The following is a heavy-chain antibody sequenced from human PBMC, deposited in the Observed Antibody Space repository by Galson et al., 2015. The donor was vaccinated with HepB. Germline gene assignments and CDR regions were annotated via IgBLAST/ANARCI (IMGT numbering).Heavy chain of an antibody. Sequence: VKVSCKASGYTFTSYGVTWARQAPGQGLEWMGWISTYNGNTNYARNLQGRVTMTTDTSTSTAYMELRSLRSDDTAVYYCARGIRTYSYWGQGTLVTVSS. D-gene: IGHD1-26*01. CDR2: ISTYNGNT. V-gene: IGHV1-18*01. CDR1: GYTFTSYG. J-gene: IGHJ4*02. CDR3: ARGIRTYSY.